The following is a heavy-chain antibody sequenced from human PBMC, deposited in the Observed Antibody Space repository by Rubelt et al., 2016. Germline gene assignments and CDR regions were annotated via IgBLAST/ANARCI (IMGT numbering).Heavy chain of an antibody. CDR1: GGSFSGYY. Sequence: QVQLQQWGEGLWKPSETFSLTCAVYGGSFSGYYWSWFGQPPGKGMEGFGEFNQGGSTNYNPSLKSRVTIYVDTSQNRFSLKLGSVTAADTAVYYCARADYYDSSGYHNWFDPWGQGTLVTVSS. D-gene: IGHD3-22*01. CDR2: FNQGGST. J-gene: IGHJ5*02. CDR3: ARADYYDSSGYHNWFDP. V-gene: IGHV4-34*01.